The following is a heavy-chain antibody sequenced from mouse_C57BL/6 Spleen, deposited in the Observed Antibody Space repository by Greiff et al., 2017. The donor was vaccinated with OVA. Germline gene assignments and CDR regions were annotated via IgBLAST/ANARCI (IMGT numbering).Heavy chain of an antibody. V-gene: IGHV1-62-2*01. CDR3: ARHVLLSGSSPYYAMDY. J-gene: IGHJ4*01. CDR1: GYTFTEYT. D-gene: IGHD1-1*01. Sequence: QVQLQQSGAELVKPGASVKLSCKASGYTFTEYTIHWVKQRSGQGLEWIGWFYPGSGSIKYNEKFKDKATLTADKSSSTVYMELSRLTSEDSAVYFCARHVLLSGSSPYYAMDYWGQGTSVTVSS. CDR2: FYPGSGSI.